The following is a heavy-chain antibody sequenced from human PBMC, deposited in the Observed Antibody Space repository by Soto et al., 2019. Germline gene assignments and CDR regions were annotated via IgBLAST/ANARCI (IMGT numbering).Heavy chain of an antibody. D-gene: IGHD5-12*01. CDR3: AKDRGGYIAYEYRNFAMEV. CDR1: GFAFTGHP. J-gene: IGHJ6*02. V-gene: IGHV3-23*01. CDR2: ISDGGDLT. Sequence: VQLLESGGGLAQPGGSLRLSCAASGFAFTGHPMSWVRQAPEKGLEWVAGISDGGDLTYNADSVKGRFTISRDNSRNTLYLHMSSLRAEDSAVYYCAKDRGGYIAYEYRNFAMEVWGHGTTVTVSS.